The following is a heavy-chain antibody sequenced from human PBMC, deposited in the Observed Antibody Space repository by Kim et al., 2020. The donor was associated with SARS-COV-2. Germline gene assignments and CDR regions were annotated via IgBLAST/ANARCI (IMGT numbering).Heavy chain of an antibody. J-gene: IGHJ4*02. D-gene: IGHD1-26*01. Sequence: KYAQKCQGRVTITADESTSTAYMELSSLRSEDTAVYYCATSIVGNWLGYWGQGTLVTVSS. V-gene: IGHV1-69*01. CDR3: ATSIVGNWLGY.